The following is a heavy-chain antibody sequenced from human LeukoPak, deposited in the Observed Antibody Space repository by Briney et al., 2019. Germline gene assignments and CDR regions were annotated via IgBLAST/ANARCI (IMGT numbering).Heavy chain of an antibody. Sequence: GGSLRLSCAASGFTFSRFAMRWVRQAPGKGLEWVAVISVSGGSTYYADSVKGRFTISRDNSKNTLYLQMRSLIVEDTAVYYCAKFMSSYDVGVVYWGRGTLVSVSS. D-gene: IGHD3-22*01. CDR3: AKFMSSYDVGVVY. V-gene: IGHV3-23*01. CDR2: ISVSGGST. CDR1: GFTFSRFA. J-gene: IGHJ4*02.